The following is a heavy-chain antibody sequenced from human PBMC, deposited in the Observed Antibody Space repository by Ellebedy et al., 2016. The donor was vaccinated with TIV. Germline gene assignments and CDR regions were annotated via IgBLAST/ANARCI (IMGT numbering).Heavy chain of an antibody. Sequence: ASVKVSCXASGYTFTTHGITWVRQAPGQGLEWMGWIGNNNGNTRYTQKFQGRVTLTTDTSTSTAYMELGSLRSVDTAVYYCARVMAGNTPYYWGQGTLVIVSS. CDR3: ARVMAGNTPYY. CDR1: GYTFTTHG. CDR2: IGNNNGNT. D-gene: IGHD6-19*01. V-gene: IGHV1-18*01. J-gene: IGHJ4*02.